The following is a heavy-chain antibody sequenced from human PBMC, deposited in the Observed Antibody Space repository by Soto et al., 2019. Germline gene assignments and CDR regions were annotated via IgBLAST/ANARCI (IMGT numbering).Heavy chain of an antibody. D-gene: IGHD3-3*01. Sequence: QVQLVQSGAEVKKPGASVKVSCKASGYTFTSYGISWVRQAPGQGLEWMGWISAYNGNTNYAQKLQGRVTMTTDTSTSTAYMELRSLSSDDTAVYYCARGGKYDFWSGHSSPFDYWGQGTLVTVSS. CDR3: ARGGKYDFWSGHSSPFDY. CDR2: ISAYNGNT. CDR1: GYTFTSYG. V-gene: IGHV1-18*01. J-gene: IGHJ4*02.